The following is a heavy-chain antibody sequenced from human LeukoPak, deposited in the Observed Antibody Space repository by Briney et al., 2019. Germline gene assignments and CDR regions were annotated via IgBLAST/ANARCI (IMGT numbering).Heavy chain of an antibody. CDR1: GFTFSDYY. Sequence: GGSLRLSCAASGFTFSDYYMSWIRQAPGKGLEWVSYISSSGSTIYYADSVKGRFTISRDNAKNSLYLQMNSLRAEDTAVYYCARLAPQNNWNYFTYYYYYMDVWGKGTMVTVSS. D-gene: IGHD1-7*01. V-gene: IGHV3-11*04. CDR3: ARLAPQNNWNYFTYYYYYMDV. J-gene: IGHJ6*03. CDR2: ISSSGSTI.